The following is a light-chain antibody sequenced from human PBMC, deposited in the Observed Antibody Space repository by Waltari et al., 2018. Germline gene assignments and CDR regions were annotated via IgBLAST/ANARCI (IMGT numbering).Light chain of an antibody. V-gene: IGKV3-11*01. CDR2: DAS. Sequence: EIVLTQSPPTLSLSPGERATLSCRASQSVSSYLAWYQQKPGQAPRLLIYDASNRATGIPARFSGSGSGTDFTLTISSLEPEDFAVYYCQHRGTFGQGTRVEIK. CDR3: QHRGT. CDR1: QSVSSY. J-gene: IGKJ1*01.